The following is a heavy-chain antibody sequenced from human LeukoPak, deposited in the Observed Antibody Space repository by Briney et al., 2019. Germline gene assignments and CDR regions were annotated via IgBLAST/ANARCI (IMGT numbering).Heavy chain of an antibody. CDR3: ARDPYGDYSGGWFDP. D-gene: IGHD4-17*01. CDR2: IIPIFGTA. Sequence: SVKVSCKASGGTFSSYAISWVRQAPGQGLEWMGRIIPIFGTANYAQKFQGRVTITTDESTSTAYMELSSLRSEDTAVYYCARDPYGDYSGGWFDPWGQGTLVTVSS. J-gene: IGHJ5*02. V-gene: IGHV1-69*05. CDR1: GGTFSSYA.